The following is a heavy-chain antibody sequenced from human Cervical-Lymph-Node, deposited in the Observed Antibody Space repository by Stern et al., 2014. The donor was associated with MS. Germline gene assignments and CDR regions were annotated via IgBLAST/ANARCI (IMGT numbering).Heavy chain of an antibody. CDR2: IFPGGSDI. Sequence: VQLVESGPEVKRPGESLKISCQASGYTFTSYWIGWVRQVPGKGLEWIAIIFPGGSDIRYSPSFQGQVTISADKSSSTACLQWNNLKASDTAIYYCARQRYFDYWGQGTLVTVSS. V-gene: IGHV5-51*01. J-gene: IGHJ4*02. CDR1: GYTFTSYW. CDR3: ARQRYFDY.